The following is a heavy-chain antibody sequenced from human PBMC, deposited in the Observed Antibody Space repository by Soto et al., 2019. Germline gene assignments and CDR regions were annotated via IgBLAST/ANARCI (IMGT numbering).Heavy chain of an antibody. Sequence: GGSLRLSCAASGFTFSSYSMNWVRQAPGKGLEWVSSISSGSHYMYDADSVKGRFTISRDNAENSLYLQMNSLRAEDTAVYYCARGAPPAGWGQGTLVTVSS. CDR2: ISSGSHYM. J-gene: IGHJ4*02. CDR3: ARGAPPAG. D-gene: IGHD6-19*01. V-gene: IGHV3-21*01. CDR1: GFTFSSYS.